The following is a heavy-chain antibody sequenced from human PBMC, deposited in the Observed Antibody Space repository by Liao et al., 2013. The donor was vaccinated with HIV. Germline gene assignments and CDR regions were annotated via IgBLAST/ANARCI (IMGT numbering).Heavy chain of an antibody. D-gene: IGHD1-26*01. CDR3: ARGRLGTTNGYYYYYMDV. Sequence: QVQLQESGPGLVKPSQTLSLTCTVSGGSISSGSYYWSWIRQSPGKGLEWIGYIYYSGSTNYNPSLRSRVTISVDTSKSQFSLKLSSVTAADTAVYYCARGRLGTTNGYYYYYMDVWGKGTTVTVSS. V-gene: IGHV4-61*01. CDR1: GGSISSGSYY. CDR2: IYYSGST. J-gene: IGHJ6*03.